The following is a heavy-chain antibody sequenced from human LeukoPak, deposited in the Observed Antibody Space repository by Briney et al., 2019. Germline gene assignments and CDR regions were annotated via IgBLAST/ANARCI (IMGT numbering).Heavy chain of an antibody. V-gene: IGHV4-39*07. J-gene: IGHJ6*03. Sequence: PSETLSLTCTVSGGSISSSSYYWGWIRQPPGKGLEWIGSIYYSGSTYYNPSLKSRVTISVDTSKNQFSLKLSSVTAADTAVYYCGVAARPDYYYYYMDVWGKGTTVTVSS. D-gene: IGHD6-6*01. CDR3: GVAARPDYYYYYMDV. CDR2: IYYSGST. CDR1: GGSISSSSYY.